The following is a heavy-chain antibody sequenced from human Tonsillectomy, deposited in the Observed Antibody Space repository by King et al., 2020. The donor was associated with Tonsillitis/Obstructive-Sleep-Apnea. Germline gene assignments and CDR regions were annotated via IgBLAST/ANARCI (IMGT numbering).Heavy chain of an antibody. CDR3: ARGDIVIVPSAIGD. V-gene: IGHV3-21*01. J-gene: IGHJ4*02. D-gene: IGHD2-2*02. CDR1: GFTFSSFS. CDR2: VSSSSSYI. Sequence: VQLVESGGGLVKPGGSLRLSSAASGFTFSSFSMNWVRQAPGKGLEWRSSVSSSSSYIYYADSVKGRFTISRDNAKNSLYLQMNSLRAEDTAVYYCARGDIVIVPSAIGDWGQGTLVTVSS.